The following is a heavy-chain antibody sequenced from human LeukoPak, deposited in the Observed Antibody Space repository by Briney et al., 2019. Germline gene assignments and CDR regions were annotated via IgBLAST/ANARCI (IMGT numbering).Heavy chain of an antibody. J-gene: IGHJ5*02. CDR1: GYTFTNYG. CDR2: ISGYNGNT. V-gene: IGHV1-18*01. Sequence: ASVKVSCKASGYTFTNYGICWVRQAPGQGLEWMGWISGYNGNTNYAQRLQGRVTMTTDTSTSTAYMELRSLKSDDTAVCYCARGGAYNWFDPWGQGTLVTVSS. CDR3: ARGGAYNWFDP. D-gene: IGHD3-16*01.